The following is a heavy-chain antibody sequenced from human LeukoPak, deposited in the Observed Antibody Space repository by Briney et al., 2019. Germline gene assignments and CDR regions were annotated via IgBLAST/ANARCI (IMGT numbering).Heavy chain of an antibody. CDR3: ARAAARRFDY. Sequence: GASVTVSCKASGYTFTSYGISWVRQPPGQGLEWMGIINPTGGSTTYAQKFQGRVTMTRDTSTSTVYMELSSLRSDDTAVYYCARAAARRFDYWGQGTLVTVSS. D-gene: IGHD6-6*01. CDR1: GYTFTSYG. V-gene: IGHV1-46*01. CDR2: INPTGGST. J-gene: IGHJ4*02.